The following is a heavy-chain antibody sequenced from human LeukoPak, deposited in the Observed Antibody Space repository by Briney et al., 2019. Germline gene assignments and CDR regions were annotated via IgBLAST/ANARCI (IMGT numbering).Heavy chain of an antibody. CDR3: AKQGLYSGSYYFDY. Sequence: GGSLRLSCAASGFTFSSYWMSWVRQAPGKGLEWVANIKQDGSEKYYVDSVKGRLTISRDNSKNTLYLQMNSLRAEDTAVYYCAKQGLYSGSYYFDYWGQGTLVTVSS. D-gene: IGHD1-26*01. J-gene: IGHJ4*02. V-gene: IGHV3-7*01. CDR2: IKQDGSEK. CDR1: GFTFSSYW.